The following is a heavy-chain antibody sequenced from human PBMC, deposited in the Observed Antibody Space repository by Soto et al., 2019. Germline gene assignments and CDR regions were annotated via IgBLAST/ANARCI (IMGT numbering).Heavy chain of an antibody. CDR1: GGSLSSYY. CDR3: ARHHDS. CDR2: IYYSGST. V-gene: IGHV4-59*08. Sequence: PSETLSLTFTVSGGSLSSYYWSWIRQPPGKGLEWIGYIYYSGSTNYNPSLKSRVTISVDTSKNQFSLKLSSVTAADTAVYYCARHHDSWGQGTLVTVSS. J-gene: IGHJ4*02.